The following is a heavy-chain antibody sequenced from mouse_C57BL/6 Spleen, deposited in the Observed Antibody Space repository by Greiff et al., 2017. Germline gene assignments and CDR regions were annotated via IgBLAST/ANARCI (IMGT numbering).Heavy chain of an antibody. J-gene: IGHJ4*01. CDR2: IDPNSGGT. Sequence: QVQLQQSGAELVKPGASVKLSCKASGYTFTSYWMHWVKQRPGRGLEWIGRIDPNSGGTKYNEKFKSKATLTVDKPSSTAYMQLSSLTSEDSAVYYCARCVTVVENYAMDYWGQGTSVTVSS. D-gene: IGHD1-1*01. V-gene: IGHV1-72*01. CDR3: ARCVTVVENYAMDY. CDR1: GYTFTSYW.